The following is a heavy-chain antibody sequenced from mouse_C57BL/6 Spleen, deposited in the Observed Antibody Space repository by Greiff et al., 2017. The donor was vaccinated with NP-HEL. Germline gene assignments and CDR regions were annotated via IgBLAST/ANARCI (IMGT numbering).Heavy chain of an antibody. CDR3: ARSLHYYDSRENAMAY. Sequence: EVMLVESGGGLVKPGGSLKLSCAASGFTFSDYGMHWVRQAPEKGLEWVAYISSGSSTIYYADTVKGRFTISRDNAKNTLFLQMTSLSSEDTALYYCARSLHYYDSRENAMAYWGQGTSVTVSS. D-gene: IGHD1-1*01. CDR1: GFTFSDYG. CDR2: ISSGSSTI. V-gene: IGHV5-17*01. J-gene: IGHJ4*01.